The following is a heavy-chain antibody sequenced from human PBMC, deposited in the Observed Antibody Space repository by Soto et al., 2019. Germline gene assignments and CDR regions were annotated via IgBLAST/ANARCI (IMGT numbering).Heavy chain of an antibody. D-gene: IGHD4-17*01. CDR2: IYYTGST. CDR1: GGSISTYY. J-gene: IGHJ4*02. CDR3: AREYDYGDNASFDY. V-gene: IGHV4-59*01. Sequence: PSETLSLTCTVSGGSISTYYWSWIRQPPGKGLEWIGYIYYTGSTNYNPSLESRVTISVDTSKNQFSLKLSSVAAADTAVYYCAREYDYGDNASFDYWGQGTLVTVSS.